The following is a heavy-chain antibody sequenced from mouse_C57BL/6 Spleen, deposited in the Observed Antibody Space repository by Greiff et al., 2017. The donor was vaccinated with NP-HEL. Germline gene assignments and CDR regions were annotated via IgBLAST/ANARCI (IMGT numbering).Heavy chain of an antibody. V-gene: IGHV1-42*01. CDR3: AREVGRRNYYAMDY. D-gene: IGHD2-12*01. J-gene: IGHJ4*01. CDR1: GYSFTGYY. Sequence: VQLQQSGPELVKPGASVKISCKASGYSFTGYYMNWVKQSPEKSLEWIGEINPSTGGTTYNQKFKAKATLTVDKSSSTAYMQLKSLTSEDSAVYYCAREVGRRNYYAMDYGGQGTSVTVSS. CDR2: INPSTGGT.